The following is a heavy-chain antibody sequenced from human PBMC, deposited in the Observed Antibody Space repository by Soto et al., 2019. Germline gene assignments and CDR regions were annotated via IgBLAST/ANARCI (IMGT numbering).Heavy chain of an antibody. Sequence: PGGSLRLSCVVSGFTFSNYGMSWVRQAPGKGLEWVASISGAGGRIYNEDSVKGRFTISRDNSKNTLYLQMNSLRAEDTAVYYCARDCCTGAGMGPWFDPWGQGTLVTVSS. CDR1: GFTFSNYG. CDR3: ARDCCTGAGMGPWFDP. CDR2: ISGAGGRI. D-gene: IGHD6-13*01. J-gene: IGHJ5*02. V-gene: IGHV3-23*01.